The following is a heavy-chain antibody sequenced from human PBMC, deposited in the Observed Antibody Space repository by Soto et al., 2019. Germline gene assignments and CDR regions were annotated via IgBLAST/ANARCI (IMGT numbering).Heavy chain of an antibody. V-gene: IGHV3-74*01. CDR2: INGDGETA. D-gene: IGHD3-22*01. Sequence: EVQLVESGGGLVQPGGSLRLSCAASGFTFSSYWMHWVRQAPGQGLVWVSGINGDGETATYADSVRGRFIISRDNAKNILYLQMNSLTAEETAVYYCVRPRYDGSGTPFDHWGQGSLVTVSS. CDR1: GFTFSSYW. CDR3: VRPRYDGSGTPFDH. J-gene: IGHJ4*02.